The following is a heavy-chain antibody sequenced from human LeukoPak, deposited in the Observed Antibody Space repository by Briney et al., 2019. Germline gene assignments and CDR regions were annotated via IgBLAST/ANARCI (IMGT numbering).Heavy chain of an antibody. V-gene: IGHV3-30*01. Sequence: PGRSLRLSCAASGFTFSSYAMHWVRQAPGKGLEWVAVISYDGSNKYYADSVKGRFTISRDNSKNTLYLQMNSLRAEDTAVYYCISGYYYDSSGYYWSLDYWRQGPLVTVSS. CDR2: ISYDGSNK. CDR3: ISGYYYDSSGYYWSLDY. D-gene: IGHD3-22*01. J-gene: IGHJ4*02. CDR1: GFTFSSYA.